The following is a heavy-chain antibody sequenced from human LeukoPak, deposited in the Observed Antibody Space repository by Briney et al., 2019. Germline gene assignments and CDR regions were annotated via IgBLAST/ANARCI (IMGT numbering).Heavy chain of an antibody. D-gene: IGHD2-2*01. CDR3: ARGRGSMPRRRYFDY. CDR2: MNPNSGNT. J-gene: IGHJ4*02. Sequence: ASVKVSCKASGYTFTSYDINWVRQATGQGLEWMGWMNPNSGNTGYAQKFQSGVTMTRNTSISTAYMELSSLRSEDTAVYYCARGRGSMPRRRYFDYWGQGTLVTVSS. CDR1: GYTFTSYD. V-gene: IGHV1-8*01.